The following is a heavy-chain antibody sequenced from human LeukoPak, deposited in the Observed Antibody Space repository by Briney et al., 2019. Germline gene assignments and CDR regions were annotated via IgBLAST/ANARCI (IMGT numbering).Heavy chain of an antibody. V-gene: IGHV4-39*07. J-gene: IGHJ4*02. Sequence: SETLSLTCTVSGGSISSSNYHWGWIRQPPGKGLEWIGSVYYSGSTYYNPSLKSRVTISVDRSKNQFSLKLSSVTAADTAVYYCARGGERPFDYWGQGTLVTVSS. CDR3: ARGGERPFDY. CDR1: GGSISSSNYH. D-gene: IGHD3-16*01. CDR2: VYYSGST.